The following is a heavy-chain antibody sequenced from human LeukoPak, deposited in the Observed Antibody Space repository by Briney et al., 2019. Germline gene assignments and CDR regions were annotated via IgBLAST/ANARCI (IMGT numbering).Heavy chain of an antibody. D-gene: IGHD3-10*01. CDR3: GWGSGSRKDY. CDR1: GFTSSDYW. V-gene: IGHV3-74*01. CDR2: IKTDGSST. Sequence: GGSLRLSCAASGFTSSDYWMHWVRHAPGKGLVRVSRIKTDGSSTSYADSVKGRFTISRDNAKNTLYLQMNSLRVEDTAVYYCGWGSGSRKDYWGQGTLVTVSS. J-gene: IGHJ4*02.